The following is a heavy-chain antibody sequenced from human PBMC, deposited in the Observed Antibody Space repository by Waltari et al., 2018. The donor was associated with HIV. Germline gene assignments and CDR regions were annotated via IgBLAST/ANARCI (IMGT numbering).Heavy chain of an antibody. CDR1: SFSLRNYS. V-gene: IGHV3-48*01. CDR3: ARDRTRYYFDS. CDR2: ISTSSSAI. D-gene: IGHD6-6*01. Sequence: VLQVEPGGGLVEPGGSLRLAGPALSFSLRNYSTYWVRWAPGKGLEWVSYISTSSSAIFYADSVKGRFTISRDTAKNSLYLQMNSLRAEDTAVYYCARDRTRYYFDSWGQGTLVTVSS. J-gene: IGHJ4*02.